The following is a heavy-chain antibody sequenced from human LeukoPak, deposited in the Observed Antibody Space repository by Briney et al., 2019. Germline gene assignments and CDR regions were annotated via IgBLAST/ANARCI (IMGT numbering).Heavy chain of an antibody. V-gene: IGHV3-23*01. CDR1: GFTFSSYA. CDR2: ISGSGGST. D-gene: IGHD6-19*01. J-gene: IGHJ3*02. Sequence: GGSLRLTCAASGFTFSSYAMSWVRQAPGKGLEWVSAISGSGGSTYYADSVKGRFTISRDNSKNTLYLQMNSLRAEDTAVYYCAKAEYSSGWYDAFDIWGQGTMVTVSS. CDR3: AKAEYSSGWYDAFDI.